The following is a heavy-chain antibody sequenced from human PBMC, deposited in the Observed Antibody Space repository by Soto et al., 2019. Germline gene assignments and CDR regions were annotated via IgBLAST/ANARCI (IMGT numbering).Heavy chain of an antibody. CDR3: ARDIAAAGGYNWFDP. J-gene: IGHJ5*02. CDR2: IYYSGST. CDR1: GGSISSYY. V-gene: IGHV4-59*01. D-gene: IGHD6-13*01. Sequence: PSETLSLTCTASGGSISSYYWSWIRQPPGKGLEWIGYIYYSGSTNYNPSLKSRVTISVDTSKNQFSLKLGSVTAADTAVYYCARDIAAAGGYNWFDPWGQGTLVTVSS.